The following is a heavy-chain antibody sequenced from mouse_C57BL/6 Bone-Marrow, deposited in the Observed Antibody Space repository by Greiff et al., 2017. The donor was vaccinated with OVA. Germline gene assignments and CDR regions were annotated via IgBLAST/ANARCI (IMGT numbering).Heavy chain of an antibody. CDR2: ISSGGSYT. CDR3: ARLYYGNYYYAMDY. J-gene: IGHJ4*01. D-gene: IGHD2-1*01. Sequence: EVQRVESGGDLVKPGGSLKLSCAASGFTFSSYGMSWVRQTPDKRLEWVATISSGGSYTYYPDSVKGRFTISRDNAKNTLYLQMSSLKSEDTAMYYCARLYYGNYYYAMDYWGQGTSVTVSS. CDR1: GFTFSSYG. V-gene: IGHV5-6*01.